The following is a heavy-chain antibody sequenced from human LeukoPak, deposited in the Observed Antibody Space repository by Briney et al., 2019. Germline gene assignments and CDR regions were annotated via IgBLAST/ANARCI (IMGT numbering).Heavy chain of an antibody. D-gene: IGHD2-2*01. CDR3: ARLYGCSSTSCYPFDSYFDY. V-gene: IGHV4-38-2*01. J-gene: IGHJ4*02. CDR2: IYHSGSI. Sequence: PSETLSLTCAVSGYSISSGYYWGWIRQPPGKGVEWIGSIYHSGSIYYNPSLKSRVTISVDTYKNQFSLKLSSVTAAHTAVYYCARLYGCSSTSCYPFDSYFDYWGQGTLVTVSS. CDR1: GYSISSGYY.